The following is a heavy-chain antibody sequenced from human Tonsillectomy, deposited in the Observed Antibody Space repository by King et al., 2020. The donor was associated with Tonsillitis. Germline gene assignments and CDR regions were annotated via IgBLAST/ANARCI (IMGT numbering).Heavy chain of an antibody. CDR3: TTDAHEWELHWGGWYFDL. J-gene: IGHJ2*01. D-gene: IGHD1-26*01. CDR2: IKSKTDGGTT. CDR1: GFTFSNAW. V-gene: IGHV3-15*01. Sequence: VQLVESGGGLVKPGGSLRLSCAASGFTFSNAWMSWVRQAPGKGLEWVGRIKSKTDGGTTDYAAPVKGRFTISRDDSKNTLYLQMNSLKTEDTAVYYCTTDAHEWELHWGGWYFDLWGRGTLVTVSS.